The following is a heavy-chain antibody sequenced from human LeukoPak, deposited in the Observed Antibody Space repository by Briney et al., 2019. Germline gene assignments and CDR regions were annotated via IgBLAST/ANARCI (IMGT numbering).Heavy chain of an antibody. D-gene: IGHD3-10*01. CDR3: ARVSLWFGVPDY. J-gene: IGHJ4*02. CDR2: IYYSGST. CDR1: GGSISSSSYY. Sequence: SETLSLTCTVSGGSISSSSYYWGWIRQPPGKGLEWIGSIYYSGSTYYNPSLKSRVTISVDTSKNQFSLKLSSVTAADTAVYYCARVSLWFGVPDYWGQGTLVTVSS. V-gene: IGHV4-39*01.